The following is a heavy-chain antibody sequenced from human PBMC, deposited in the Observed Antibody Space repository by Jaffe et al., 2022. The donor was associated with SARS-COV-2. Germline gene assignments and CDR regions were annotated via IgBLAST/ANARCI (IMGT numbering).Heavy chain of an antibody. D-gene: IGHD2-2*01. J-gene: IGHJ4*02. V-gene: IGHV3-23*01. CDR1: GFTFSSYA. Sequence: EVQLLESGGGLVQPGGSLRLSCAASGFTFSSYAMSWVRQAPGKGLEWVSAISGSGGSTYYADSVKGRFTISRDNSKNTLYLQMNSLRAEDTAVYYCAKDKDKDIWDIVVVPAANTFDYWGQGTLVTVSS. CDR3: AKDKDKDIWDIVVVPAANTFDY. CDR2: ISGSGGST.